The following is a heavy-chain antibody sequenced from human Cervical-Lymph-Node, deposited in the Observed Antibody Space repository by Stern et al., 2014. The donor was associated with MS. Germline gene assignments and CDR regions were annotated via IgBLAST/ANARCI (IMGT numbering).Heavy chain of an antibody. J-gene: IGHJ3*02. D-gene: IGHD2/OR15-2a*01. CDR1: GFTFSHYG. CDR3: VKEEEYDAFDI. Sequence: VQLVESGGGVVQPGRSLRLSCAASGFTFSHYGMHWVRQAPGTGLEWVATISYDGTNKYYGDSVKGRITISRDNSKKTLYLQMHSLRPEDTAVYYCVKEEEYDAFDIWGQGTMVTVSS. V-gene: IGHV3-30*18. CDR2: ISYDGTNK.